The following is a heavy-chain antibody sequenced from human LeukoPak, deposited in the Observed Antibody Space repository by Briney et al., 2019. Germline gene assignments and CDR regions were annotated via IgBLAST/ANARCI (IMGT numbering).Heavy chain of an antibody. J-gene: IGHJ6*03. CDR1: GGSISSYY. V-gene: IGHV4-4*07. CDR2: IYTSGST. D-gene: IGHD2-2*01. Sequence: PSETLSLTCTVSGGSISSYYWSWIRQPAGKGLEWIGRIYTSGSTNYNPSLKSRVTMSVDMSKNQFSLKLNSVTAADTAVYYCARDYSPYCSSTNRFHQGYYYYMDVWGKGTTVTVSS. CDR3: ARDYSPYCSSTNRFHQGYYYYMDV.